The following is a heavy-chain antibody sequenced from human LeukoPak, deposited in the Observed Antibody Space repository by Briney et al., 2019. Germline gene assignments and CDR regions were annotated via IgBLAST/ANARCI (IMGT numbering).Heavy chain of an antibody. J-gene: IGHJ4*02. CDR2: IWHDGSKT. CDR3: ARDPATVTSHFDY. D-gene: IGHD4-17*01. Sequence: GGSLRLSCVASGFIFSRYDMHWVRQAPGKGLEWVALIWHDGSKTHYADSVKGRFTISRDDSKGTLYVQMNSLRVEDTAVYYCARDPATVTSHFDYWGQGALVPVSS. CDR1: GFIFSRYD. V-gene: IGHV3-33*01.